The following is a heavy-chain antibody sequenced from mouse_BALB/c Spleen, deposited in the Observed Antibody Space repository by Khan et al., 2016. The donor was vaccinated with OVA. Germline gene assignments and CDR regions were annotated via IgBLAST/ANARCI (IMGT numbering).Heavy chain of an antibody. Sequence: DLVKPGASVKLSCKASGYTFTSYWINWIKQRPGQGLEWIGRIGPGSGSTSYNEMFTGKATLTVDTTSSTAYLQLSSLSSEDSAVYFCARSNYCGSSLYAMDYWGQGTSVTVSS. CDR3: ARSNYCGSSLYAMDY. J-gene: IGHJ4*01. CDR1: GYTFTSYW. V-gene: IGHV1S41*01. D-gene: IGHD1-1*01. CDR2: IGPGSGST.